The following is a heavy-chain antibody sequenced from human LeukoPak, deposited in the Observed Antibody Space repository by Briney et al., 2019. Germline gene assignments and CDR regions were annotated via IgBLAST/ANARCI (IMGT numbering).Heavy chain of an antibody. CDR2: IRSDGGTT. Sequence: GGSLRLSCSASGFTFSNYAMHWVRQAPGKGLESVSAIRSDGGTTYYADSVKGRFTISRDNSKNTLYLHVSSLRPEDTAVYYCVKDAYSSGSYFDCWGRGTLVTVPS. J-gene: IGHJ4*02. V-gene: IGHV3-64D*06. CDR3: VKDAYSSGSYFDC. CDR1: GFTFSNYA. D-gene: IGHD6-19*01.